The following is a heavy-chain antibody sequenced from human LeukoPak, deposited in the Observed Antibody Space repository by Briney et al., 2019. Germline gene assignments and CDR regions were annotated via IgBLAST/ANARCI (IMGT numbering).Heavy chain of an antibody. V-gene: IGHV4-34*01. D-gene: IGHD6-13*01. Sequence: SETLSLTCAVYGGSFSGYYWSWIRQPPGKGLEWIGEINHSGSTNYNPSLKSRVTISVDTSKNQFSLKLSSVTAADTAVYYCARGPVWGYSSSWYGRWGQRTLVTVSS. CDR3: ARGPVWGYSSSWYGR. CDR2: INHSGST. J-gene: IGHJ4*02. CDR1: GGSFSGYY.